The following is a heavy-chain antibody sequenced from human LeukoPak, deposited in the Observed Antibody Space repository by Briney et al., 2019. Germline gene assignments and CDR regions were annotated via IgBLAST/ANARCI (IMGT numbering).Heavy chain of an antibody. CDR3: ARASAGVYDFWSGYYTLGPFDY. D-gene: IGHD3-3*01. CDR2: ISSSSSTI. V-gene: IGHV3-48*01. Sequence: GGSLRLSCAASGFTFSSYSMNWVRQAPGKGLEWVSYISSSSSTIYHADSVKGRFTISRDNAKNSLYLQMNSLRAEDTAVYYCARASAGVYDFWSGYYTLGPFDYWGQGTLVTVSS. J-gene: IGHJ4*02. CDR1: GFTFSSYS.